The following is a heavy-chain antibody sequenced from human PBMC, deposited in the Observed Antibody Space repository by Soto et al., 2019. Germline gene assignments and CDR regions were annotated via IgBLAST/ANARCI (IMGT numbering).Heavy chain of an antibody. CDR2: INPSGGST. D-gene: IGHD6-25*01. V-gene: IGHV1-46*03. CDR3: ATENSSGGAFDI. Sequence: QVQLVQSGAEVKKPGASVKVSCKASGYTFTSYYMHWVRQAPGQGLEWMGIINPSGGSTSYAQKFQGRVTMTRDTSTSTVYMELSSLTSEDTAVYYCATENSSGGAFDIWGQGTMVTVSS. CDR1: GYTFTSYY. J-gene: IGHJ3*02.